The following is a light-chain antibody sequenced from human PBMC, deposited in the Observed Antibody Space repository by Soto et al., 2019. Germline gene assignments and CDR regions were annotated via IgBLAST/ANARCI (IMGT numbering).Light chain of an antibody. CDR2: RAS. CDR3: QQYDSSPRT. V-gene: IGKV3-15*01. Sequence: EVALTQSPATLSVSPGEGATLSCRASQSINTLLAWYQQKPGQAPRLLIYRASTRATDIPARFSGSGSGTDFTLTIGRLEPEDLAVYYCQQYDSSPRTFGQGTKVDIK. J-gene: IGKJ1*01. CDR1: QSINTL.